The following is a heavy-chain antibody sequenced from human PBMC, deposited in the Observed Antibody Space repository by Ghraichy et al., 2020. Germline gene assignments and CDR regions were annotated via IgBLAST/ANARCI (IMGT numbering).Heavy chain of an antibody. V-gene: IGHV1-18*01. CDR3: TRDHGWVSTDAFDI. CDR2: ISAYNGNT. Sequence: KGWISAYNGNTNYAQNLKGRVTMTTETSTRTAYMERRSLRSDDTAVYYCTRDHGWVSTDAFDIWGQGTMVTVSS. D-gene: IGHD5/OR15-5a*01. J-gene: IGHJ3*02.